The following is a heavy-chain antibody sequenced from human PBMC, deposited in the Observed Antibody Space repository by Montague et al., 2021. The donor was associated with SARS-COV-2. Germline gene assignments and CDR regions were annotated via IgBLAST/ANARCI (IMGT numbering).Heavy chain of an antibody. CDR1: GVNFSSYV. Sequence: SLRLSCAASGVNFSSYVMSWVRQVPGKGLEWVSGIYSDESHTNYADSVKGRFTISRDNSKNMVYLEMSHLRAEDTAVYYCASEDYDTMTGFRYHYYGMDVWGQGITVTVSS. CDR2: IYSDESHT. D-gene: IGHD3-9*01. J-gene: IGHJ6*02. V-gene: IGHV3-23*03. CDR3: ASEDYDTMTGFRYHYYGMDV.